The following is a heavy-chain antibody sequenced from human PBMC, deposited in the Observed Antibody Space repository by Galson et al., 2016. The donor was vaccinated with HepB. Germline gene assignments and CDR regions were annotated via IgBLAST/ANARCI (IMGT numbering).Heavy chain of an antibody. D-gene: IGHD3-3*02. CDR2: VRAKTQNYAT. J-gene: IGHJ6*02. Sequence: SLRLSCAASGFTFIGSVHWVRQPSGKGLEWVGRVRAKTQNYATVYAESVRGRSTIFRDDSKNTVYLQLNGLKTEDSALYYCTTSIRGGLDGWGQGTTVTVSS. V-gene: IGHV3-73*01. CDR3: TTSIRGGLDG. CDR1: GFTFIGS.